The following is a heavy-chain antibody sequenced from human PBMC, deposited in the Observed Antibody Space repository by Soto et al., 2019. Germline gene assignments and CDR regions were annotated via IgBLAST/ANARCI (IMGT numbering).Heavy chain of an antibody. CDR1: GFTFSSYA. CDR2: ISGSATST. D-gene: IGHD2-8*02. V-gene: IGHV3-23*01. CDR3: AKDRILDIRASYWH. J-gene: IGHJ4*02. Sequence: PVGSLRLSCAASGFTFSSYAMSWVRQAPGKGLEWVSGISGSATSTHYADSVKGRFTISRDNSKNTLYLQMNSLRTEATAVYSCAKDRILDIRASYWHWGQGTLVTLSP.